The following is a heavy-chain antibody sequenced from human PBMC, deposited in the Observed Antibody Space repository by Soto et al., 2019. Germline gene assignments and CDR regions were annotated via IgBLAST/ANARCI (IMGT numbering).Heavy chain of an antibody. CDR2: IYHSGST. V-gene: IGHV4-4*02. CDR3: ASTGGTDCTNGVCYATNLYYYYCMDV. CDR1: GGSISSSNW. D-gene: IGHD2-8*01. J-gene: IGHJ6*02. Sequence: SETLSLTCAVSGGSISSSNWWSWVRQPPGKGLEWIGEIYHSGSTNYNPSLKSRVTISVDKSKNQFSLKLSSVTAADTAVYYCASTGGTDCTNGVCYATNLYYYYCMDVWGQGTTVT.